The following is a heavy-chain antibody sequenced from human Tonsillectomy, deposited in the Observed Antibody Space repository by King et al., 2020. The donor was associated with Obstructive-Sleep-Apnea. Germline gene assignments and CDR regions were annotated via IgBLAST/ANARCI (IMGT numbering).Heavy chain of an antibody. Sequence: VQLQESGPGLVKPSETLSLTCTVSGGSISSYYWSWIRQPPGKGLEWIGYIYYSGSTNYNPSLKSRVTISVDTSKNQFSLKLSSVTAADTAGYYCARVRVAAMVRGGGNYYYGMDVWGQGTTVTVSS. CDR2: IYYSGST. V-gene: IGHV4-59*01. D-gene: IGHD3-10*01. CDR3: ARVRVAAMVRGGGNYYYGMDV. CDR1: GGSISSYY. J-gene: IGHJ6*02.